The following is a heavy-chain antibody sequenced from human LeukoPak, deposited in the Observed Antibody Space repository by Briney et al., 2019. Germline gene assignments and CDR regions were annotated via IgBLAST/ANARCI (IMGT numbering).Heavy chain of an antibody. J-gene: IGHJ4*02. Sequence: GGSLRLSCAASGFTFSSYWMHWVRQAPGKGLVWVSRIDNDGSGITYADSVEGRFTSSRDNAKNSLYLQMNSLRAEDTAVYYCARGVVRYFDYWGQGALVTVSS. CDR3: ARGVVRYFDY. CDR2: IDNDGSGI. D-gene: IGHD3-9*01. CDR1: GFTFSSYW. V-gene: IGHV3-74*03.